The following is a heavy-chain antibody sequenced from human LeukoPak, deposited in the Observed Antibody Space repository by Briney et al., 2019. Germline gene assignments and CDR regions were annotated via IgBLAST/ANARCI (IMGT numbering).Heavy chain of an antibody. Sequence: SETLSLTCTVSGGSISSGGYYWSWIRQHPGKGLEWIGYIYYSGSTYYNPSLKSRVTISVDTSKNQFPLKLSSVTAADTAVYYCARALITVESWFDPWGQGTLVTVSS. J-gene: IGHJ5*02. CDR2: IYYSGST. CDR3: ARALITVESWFDP. CDR1: GGSISSGGYY. V-gene: IGHV4-31*03.